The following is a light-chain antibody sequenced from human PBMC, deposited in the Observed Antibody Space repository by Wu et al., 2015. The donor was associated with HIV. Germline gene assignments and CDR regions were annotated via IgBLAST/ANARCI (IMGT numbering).Light chain of an antibody. J-gene: IGKJ5*01. CDR1: QSVYGSY. CDR3: QQRSMWPVT. CDR2: AAS. V-gene: IGKV3D-20*02. Sequence: EIVLTQSPGTLSLSPGERATLSCRASQSVYGSYVAWYQQKPGQAPRLIIYAASSRATGIPDRFRGSGSGTDFTLTISRLEPEDFAVYYCQQRSMWPVTFGQGTRLE.